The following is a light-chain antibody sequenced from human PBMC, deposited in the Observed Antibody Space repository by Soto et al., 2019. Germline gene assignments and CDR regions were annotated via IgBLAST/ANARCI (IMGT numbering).Light chain of an antibody. CDR1: SSDVGGYNY. V-gene: IGLV2-14*03. J-gene: IGLJ2*01. CDR2: DVS. CDR3: SSYASSSTVV. Sequence: QSALPQPASVSGSPVQAITISCTGTSSDVGGYNYVSWYQQHPGKVPKLMIYDVSNRPSGVSNRFSGSKSGNTASLTISGRQAEDEADYYCSSYASSSTVVFGVGTKVTVL.